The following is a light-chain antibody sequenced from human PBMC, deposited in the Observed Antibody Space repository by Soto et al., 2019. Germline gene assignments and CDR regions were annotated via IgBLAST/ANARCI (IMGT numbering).Light chain of an antibody. J-gene: IGLJ1*01. CDR1: NIRSTS. CDR2: DDS. CDR3: QAWDSSTAV. Sequence: SYELTQPPSVSVAPGQTARITCGGNNIRSTSVHWYQQRPGQAPVLVVYDDSDRPSGIPERISGSNSGNTATLTISGTQAMDEADYYCQAWDSSTAVFGTGTKLTVL. V-gene: IGLV3-21*02.